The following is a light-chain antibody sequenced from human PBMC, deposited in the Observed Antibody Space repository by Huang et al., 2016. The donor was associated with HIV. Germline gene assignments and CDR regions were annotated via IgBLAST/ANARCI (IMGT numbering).Light chain of an antibody. CDR3: QQLNSYPLT. Sequence: IQLTQSPSSLSASVGDRVTITCRAGQGVNSYLAWYQQKPGKAPNLLIHTASTLQSGVPSRFSGNGSGTDFTLTIINLQPEDFANYYCQQLNSYPLTFGPGTKVDI. CDR2: TAS. J-gene: IGKJ3*01. CDR1: QGVNSY. V-gene: IGKV1-9*01.